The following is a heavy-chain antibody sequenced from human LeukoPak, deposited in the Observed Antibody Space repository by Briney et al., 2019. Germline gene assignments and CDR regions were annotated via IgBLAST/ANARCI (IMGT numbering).Heavy chain of an antibody. CDR2: ITGGSSTI. D-gene: IGHD6-13*01. Sequence: PGGSLRLSCAASGFSFSTYSMNWVRQAPGKGLESLSYITGGSSTIYYADSVKGRFTISRDDAKNSLYLQMNSLRADDTAVYYCARDGGGRYSISWYIAYWGQGALVTVSS. CDR3: ARDGGGRYSISWYIAY. CDR1: GFSFSTYS. J-gene: IGHJ4*02. V-gene: IGHV3-48*01.